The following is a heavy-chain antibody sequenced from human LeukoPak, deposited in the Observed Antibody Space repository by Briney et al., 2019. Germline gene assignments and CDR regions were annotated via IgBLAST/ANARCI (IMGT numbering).Heavy chain of an antibody. Sequence: GGSLRLSCAASGFTFSDYWMNWVRQAPGKGLEWVANINHDGSEKYYVDSVKGRFTISRDNAKNSLYLQMNSLKTEDTAVYYCARGVAGGTYYYYYYMDVWGKGTTVTVSS. D-gene: IGHD6-13*01. CDR1: GFTFSDYW. CDR2: INHDGSEK. V-gene: IGHV3-7*03. CDR3: ARGVAGGTYYYYYYMDV. J-gene: IGHJ6*03.